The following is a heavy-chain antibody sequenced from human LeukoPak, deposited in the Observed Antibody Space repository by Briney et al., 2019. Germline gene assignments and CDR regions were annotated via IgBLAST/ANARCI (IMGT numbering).Heavy chain of an antibody. CDR1: GFTFSTYW. J-gene: IGHJ4*02. D-gene: IGHD3-16*01. CDR2: IKQDGTEK. Sequence: GGSLRLSCAASGFTFSTYWMTWVRQAPGKGLEWVANIKQDGTEKYYVDSVKGRFTVSRDSAKNSLYLQMNSLRAEDTAVYYCARYRGSGGQRLDYWGQGTLVTVSS. V-gene: IGHV3-7*01. CDR3: ARYRGSGGQRLDY.